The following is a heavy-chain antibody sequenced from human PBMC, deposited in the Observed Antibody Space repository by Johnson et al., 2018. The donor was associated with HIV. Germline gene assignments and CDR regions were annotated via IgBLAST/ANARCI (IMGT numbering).Heavy chain of an antibody. V-gene: IGHV3-30*18. D-gene: IGHD6-6*01. CDR3: ANARGFDYSTSFIVDDDLDI. Sequence: QVQLVESGGGVVQPGRSLRLSCAASGFSFSSYGMHWVRQAPGKGLEWVAVISYHGNNKDYAESVKGRFTISRDNSKNTLYLEMKSLRAEDTAVYYCANARGFDYSTSFIVDDDLDIWGQGTMVTVSS. J-gene: IGHJ3*02. CDR2: ISYHGNNK. CDR1: GFSFSSYG.